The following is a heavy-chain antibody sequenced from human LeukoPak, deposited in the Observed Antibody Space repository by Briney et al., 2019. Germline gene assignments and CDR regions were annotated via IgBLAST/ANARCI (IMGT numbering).Heavy chain of an antibody. J-gene: IGHJ5*02. D-gene: IGHD1-26*01. Sequence: PSETLSLTCTVSGGSFSSGSYYWSWIRQPPGKGLEWIGYIYYSGSTNYNPSLKSRVTISVDTSKNQFSLKLSSVTAADTAVYYCARGSGSYYAVDWFDPWGQGTLVTVSS. CDR3: ARGSGSYYAVDWFDP. V-gene: IGHV4-61*01. CDR1: GGSFSSGSYY. CDR2: IYYSGST.